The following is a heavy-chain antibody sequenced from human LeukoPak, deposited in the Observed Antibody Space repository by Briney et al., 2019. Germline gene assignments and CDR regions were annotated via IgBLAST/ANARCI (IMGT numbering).Heavy chain of an antibody. D-gene: IGHD6-6*01. CDR1: GFTFSSYW. J-gene: IGHJ4*02. V-gene: IGHV3-7*01. CDR2: IKQDGSEK. CDR3: ARGHSSSSPNYFDY. Sequence: GGSLRLSCAASGFTFSSYWMSWVRQAPGKGLEWVANIKQDGSEKYYVDSVKGRFTTSRDNAKNSLYLQMNSLRAEDTAVYYCARGHSSSSPNYFDYWGQGTLVTVSS.